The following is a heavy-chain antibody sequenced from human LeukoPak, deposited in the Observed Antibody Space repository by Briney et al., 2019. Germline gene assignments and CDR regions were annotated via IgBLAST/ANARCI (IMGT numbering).Heavy chain of an antibody. V-gene: IGHV4-61*02. D-gene: IGHD4-17*01. J-gene: IGHJ4*02. CDR3: ARESRDDYVSFDY. Sequence: PSETLSLTCTVSGGSFSRVGYFWRWLGQPAGTGLEWIGRISANGDSNYNPSLKSRVTMSVDTSTNQFSLKLSSVTAADTAVYYCARESRDDYVSFDYWGQGSLVSVSS. CDR2: ISANGDS. CDR1: GGSFSRVGYF.